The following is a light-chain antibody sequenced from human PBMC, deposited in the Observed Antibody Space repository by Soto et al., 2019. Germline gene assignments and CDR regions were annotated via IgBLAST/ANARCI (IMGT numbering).Light chain of an antibody. CDR1: QGISSY. J-gene: IGKJ4*01. Sequence: AIRMTQSPSSLSASTGDRVTITCRASQGISSYLAWYQQKPGKAPKLLTYAASTLQSGVPSRFSGSGSGTDFTLTISCLQSEDFATYYCQQYYSYPLFGGGTKVEIK. CDR2: AAS. V-gene: IGKV1-8*01. CDR3: QQYYSYPL.